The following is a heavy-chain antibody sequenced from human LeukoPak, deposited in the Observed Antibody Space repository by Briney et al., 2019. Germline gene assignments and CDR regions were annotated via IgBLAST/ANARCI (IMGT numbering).Heavy chain of an antibody. CDR1: GFSLSGYW. J-gene: IGHJ4*02. CDR3: ARGGYSFDY. V-gene: IGHV3-7*01. CDR2: LHADGNEK. D-gene: IGHD5-12*01. Sequence: GGSLRLSCAAYGFSLSGYWMSWVRQAPGKGLEWVARLHADGNEKYFVRSVKGRFTVSRGNAKNSLYLQMNSLRVEDTAVYYCARGGYSFDYLGQGTLVTVSS.